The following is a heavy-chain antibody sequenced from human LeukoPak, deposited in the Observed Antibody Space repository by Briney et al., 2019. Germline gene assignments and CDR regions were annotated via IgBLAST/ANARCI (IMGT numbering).Heavy chain of an antibody. Sequence: GGSPRLSCAASGFTFSSYSMNWVRQAPGKGLEWVSSISSSSSYIYYADSVKGRFTISRDNAKNSLYLQMNSLRAEDTAVYYCARDHYYDSSGYLFDYWGQGTLVTVSS. V-gene: IGHV3-21*01. CDR2: ISSSSSYI. J-gene: IGHJ4*02. D-gene: IGHD3-22*01. CDR1: GFTFSSYS. CDR3: ARDHYYDSSGYLFDY.